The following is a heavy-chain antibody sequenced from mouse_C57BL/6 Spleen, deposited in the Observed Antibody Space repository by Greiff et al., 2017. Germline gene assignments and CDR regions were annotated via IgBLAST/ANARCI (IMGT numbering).Heavy chain of an antibody. D-gene: IGHD1-1*01. V-gene: IGHV5-9-1*02. Sequence: EVHLVESGEGLVKPGGSLKLSCAASGFTFSSYAMSWVRQTPEKRLEWVAYISSGGGYIYYADTVKGRFTISRDNARNTLYLQMSSLKSEDTAMYYCTRDRDYGSSHAMDYWGQGTSVTVSS. CDR3: TRDRDYGSSHAMDY. J-gene: IGHJ4*01. CDR1: GFTFSSYA. CDR2: ISSGGGYI.